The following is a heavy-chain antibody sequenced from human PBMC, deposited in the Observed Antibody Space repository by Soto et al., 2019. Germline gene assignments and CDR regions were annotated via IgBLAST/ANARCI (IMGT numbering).Heavy chain of an antibody. Sequence: SETLSLTCAVYGGSFSGYYLSWIRQPPGKGLEWIGEINHSGSTNYNPSLKSRVTISVDTSKNQFSLKLSSVTAADTAVYYCASRETGVDWFDPWGQGTLVTVSS. V-gene: IGHV4-34*01. J-gene: IGHJ5*02. D-gene: IGHD7-27*01. CDR1: GGSFSGYY. CDR2: INHSGST. CDR3: ASRETGVDWFDP.